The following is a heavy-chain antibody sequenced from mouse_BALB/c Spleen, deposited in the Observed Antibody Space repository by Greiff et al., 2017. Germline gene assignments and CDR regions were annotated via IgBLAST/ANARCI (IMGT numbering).Heavy chain of an antibody. CDR1: GFAFSSYD. Sequence: EVKVVESGGGLVKPGGSLKLSCAASGFAFSSYDMSWVRQTPEKRLEWVAYISSGGGSTYYPDTVKGRFTISRDNAKNTLYLQMSSLKSEDTAMYYCASLYYGSSYWYFDVWGAGTTVTVSS. V-gene: IGHV5-12-1*01. CDR2: ISSGGGST. CDR3: ASLYYGSSYWYFDV. D-gene: IGHD1-1*01. J-gene: IGHJ1*01.